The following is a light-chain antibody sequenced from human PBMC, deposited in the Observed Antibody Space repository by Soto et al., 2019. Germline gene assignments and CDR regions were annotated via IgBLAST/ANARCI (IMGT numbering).Light chain of an antibody. V-gene: IGLV1-44*01. CDR2: SNN. CDR1: SSNIGSNT. J-gene: IGLJ2*01. CDR3: AAWDDSLDGGV. Sequence: QTVVTQPPSASGTPGQRVTISCSGSSSNIGSNTVNWYHQFPGTAPKLLIYSNNQRPSGVPDRFSGSKSGTSASLAISGLQSEDEADYYCAAWDDSLDGGVFGGGTKLTVL.